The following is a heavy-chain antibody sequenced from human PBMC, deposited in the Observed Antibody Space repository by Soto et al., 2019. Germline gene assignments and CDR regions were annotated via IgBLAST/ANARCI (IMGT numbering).Heavy chain of an antibody. J-gene: IGHJ6*02. V-gene: IGHV3-48*02. CDR1: GFTFSSYS. CDR3: ARDREVHYDFWSGYYPYYYYYGMDV. D-gene: IGHD3-3*01. Sequence: GGSLRLSCAASGFTFSSYSMNWVRQAPGKGLEWVSYISSSSSTIYYADSVKGRFTISRDNAKNSLYLQMNSLRDEDTAVYYCARDREVHYDFWSGYYPYYYYYGMDVWGQGTTVTVSS. CDR2: ISSSSSTI.